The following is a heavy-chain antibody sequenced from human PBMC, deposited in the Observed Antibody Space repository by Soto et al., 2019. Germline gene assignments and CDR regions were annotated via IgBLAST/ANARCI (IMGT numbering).Heavy chain of an antibody. CDR3: ARVRAAAGHYYGMDV. V-gene: IGHV3-7*05. CDR2: IKQDGSEK. CDR1: GFTFSSYW. D-gene: IGHD6-13*01. Sequence: GGSLRLSCAASGFTFSSYWMSWVRQAPGKGLEWVANIKQDGSEKYYVDSVKGRFTISRDNAKNSLYLQMNSLRAEDTAVYYCARVRAAAGHYYGMDVWGQGTTVTVSS. J-gene: IGHJ6*02.